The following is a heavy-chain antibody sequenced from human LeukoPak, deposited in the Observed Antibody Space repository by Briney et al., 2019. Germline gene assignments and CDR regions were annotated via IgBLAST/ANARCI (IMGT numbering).Heavy chain of an antibody. CDR3: AKDQYGSGSYLTIDAFDI. CDR2: ISGSGGST. J-gene: IGHJ3*02. V-gene: IGHV3-23*01. D-gene: IGHD3-10*01. Sequence: PGGSLRLSCAASGFTFSSYAMSWVRQAPGKGLEWVSAISGSGGSTYYADSVKGRFTISRDNSKNTLYLQMNSLRAEDTAVYYCAKDQYGSGSYLTIDAFDIWGQGTMVTVSS. CDR1: GFTFSSYA.